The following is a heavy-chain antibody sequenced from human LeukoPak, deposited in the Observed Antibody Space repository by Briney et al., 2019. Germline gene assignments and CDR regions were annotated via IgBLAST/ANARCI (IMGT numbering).Heavy chain of an antibody. J-gene: IGHJ5*02. Sequence: GASVKVSGKASGYTFSGAFMHWVRHSPEQGLEWMGRGNINSGATNYAHKFEGRVTMTRDKSINRVYVELSRLRSDDSAVYFCARAASVTSTYNWFDPWGQGTLVTASS. CDR2: GNINSGAT. D-gene: IGHD4-17*01. CDR1: GYTFSGAF. CDR3: ARAASVTSTYNWFDP. V-gene: IGHV1-2*06.